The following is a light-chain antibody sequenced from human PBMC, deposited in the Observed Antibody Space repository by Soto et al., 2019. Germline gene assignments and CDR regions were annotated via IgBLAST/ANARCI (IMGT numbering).Light chain of an antibody. Sequence: DIQLTQSPSTLSASVGDRVTFTCRASQGINRWLAWYQQKPGKAPKVLIYDASSLESGVPSRFSGSGSGTEFTRTISSLQPDDFATYYCQQSSPYSAFTFGQGTKLEVK. CDR1: QGINRW. V-gene: IGKV1-5*01. CDR2: DAS. J-gene: IGKJ2*01. CDR3: QQSSPYSAFT.